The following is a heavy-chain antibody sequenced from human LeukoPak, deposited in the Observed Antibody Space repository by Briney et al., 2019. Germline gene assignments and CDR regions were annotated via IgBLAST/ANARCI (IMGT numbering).Heavy chain of an antibody. Sequence: GSLRLSCAASGFTFSDYCLNWVRQAPGKGLEWVSCISGDSRYIYYADSVKGRSTISRDNAQNSLYLHMNSLRAEDTAVYYCARGPFSSSWSDFDYWGQGTLVTVSS. J-gene: IGHJ4*02. CDR3: ARGPFSSSWSDFDY. V-gene: IGHV3-21*06. CDR1: GFTFSDYC. D-gene: IGHD6-13*01. CDR2: ISGDSRYI.